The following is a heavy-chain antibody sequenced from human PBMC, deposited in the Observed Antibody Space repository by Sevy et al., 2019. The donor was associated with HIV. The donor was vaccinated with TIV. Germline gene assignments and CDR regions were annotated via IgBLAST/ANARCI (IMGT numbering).Heavy chain of an antibody. CDR1: GGTFSSYA. V-gene: IGHV1-69*13. CDR3: ARDHVAAAGTGYYYYGIDV. Sequence: ASVKVSCKASGGTFSSYAISWVRQAPGQGLEWMGGIIPIFGTATYAQKFQGRVTITADESTSTAYMELSSLRSEDTAVYYCARDHVAAAGTGYYYYGIDVWGQGTTVTVSS. CDR2: IIPIFGTA. J-gene: IGHJ6*02. D-gene: IGHD6-13*01.